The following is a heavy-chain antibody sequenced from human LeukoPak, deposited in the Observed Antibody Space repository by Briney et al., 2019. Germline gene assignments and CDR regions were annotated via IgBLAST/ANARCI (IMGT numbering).Heavy chain of an antibody. CDR1: GFTVSGNY. CDR3: AGGENWQQLVHF. CDR2: IYSGGST. V-gene: IGHV3-53*01. D-gene: IGHD6-13*01. J-gene: IGHJ4*02. Sequence: GGSLRLSCAASGFTVSGNYMSWVRQAPGKGLEWVSIIYSGGSTYYAGSVKGRFTISRDNSKNTLYLQMSSLRAEDTAVYYCAGGENWQQLVHFWGQGTLVTVSS.